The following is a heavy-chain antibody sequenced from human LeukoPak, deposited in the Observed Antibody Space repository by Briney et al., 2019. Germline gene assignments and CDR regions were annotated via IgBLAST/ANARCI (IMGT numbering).Heavy chain of an antibody. V-gene: IGHV4-39*01. CDR3: ASNYYDSSGSLGVYYFDY. J-gene: IGHJ4*02. Sequence: SETLSLTCTVSGGSISSSSYYWGWIRQPPGKGLEWIGSIYYSGITYYNPSLKSRVTISVDTSKNQFSLKLSSVTAADTAVYYCASNYYDSSGSLGVYYFDYWGQGTLVTVSS. D-gene: IGHD3-22*01. CDR2: IYYSGIT. CDR1: GGSISSSSYY.